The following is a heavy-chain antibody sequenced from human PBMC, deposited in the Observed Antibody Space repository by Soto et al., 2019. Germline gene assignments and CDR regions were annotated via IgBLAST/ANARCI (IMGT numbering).Heavy chain of an antibody. CDR2: IGTGGDT. J-gene: IGHJ5*02. CDR1: GFTFSRYD. V-gene: IGHV3-13*04. Sequence: EVQLVESGGGLVQPGGSLRLSCAASGFTFSRYDIHWVRQGTGKGLEWVSGIGTGGDTYYAGSVKGRFTISRENAKSSAYLQMKSLRAGDTAVYYCARGALGFDPWGQGILVTVSS. CDR3: ARGALGFDP. D-gene: IGHD6-6*01.